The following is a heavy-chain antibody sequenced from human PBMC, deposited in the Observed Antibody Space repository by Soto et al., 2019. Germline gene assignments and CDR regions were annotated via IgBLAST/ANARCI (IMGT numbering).Heavy chain of an antibody. Sequence: ASVKVSCKASGYTFTSYGISWVRQAPGQGLEWMGWISAYNGNTNYAQKLQGRVTMTTDTSTSTAYMELRSLRSDDTAVYYCARVIVVVPAARHFAYWGQGTLITVSS. V-gene: IGHV1-18*01. CDR3: ARVIVVVPAARHFAY. CDR2: ISAYNGNT. CDR1: GYTFTSYG. J-gene: IGHJ4*02. D-gene: IGHD2-2*01.